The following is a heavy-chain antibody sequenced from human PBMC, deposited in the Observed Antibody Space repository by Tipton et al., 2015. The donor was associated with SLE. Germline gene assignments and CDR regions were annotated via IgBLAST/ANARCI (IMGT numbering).Heavy chain of an antibody. CDR1: GGSFSGYY. Sequence: TLSLTCAVYGGSFSGYYWSWIRQPPGKGLEWIGEINHSGSTNYNPSLKSRVTISVDTSKNQFSLKLSSVTAADTAVYYCARRYSSGYYPSFGYWGQGTLVTVSS. V-gene: IGHV4-34*01. J-gene: IGHJ4*02. CDR3: ARRYSSGYYPSFGY. CDR2: INHSGST. D-gene: IGHD3-22*01.